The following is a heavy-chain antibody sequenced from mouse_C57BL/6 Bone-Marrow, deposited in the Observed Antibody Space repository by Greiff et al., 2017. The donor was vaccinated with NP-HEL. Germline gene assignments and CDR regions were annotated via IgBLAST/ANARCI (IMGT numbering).Heavy chain of an antibody. CDR3: ARDEVTTVVAKGYFDV. J-gene: IGHJ1*03. Sequence: EVQVVESGGGLVKPGGSLKLSCAASGFTFSSYAMSWVRQTPEKRLEWVATISDGGSYTYYPDNVKGRFTISRDNAKNNLYLQMSHLKSEDTAMYYCARDEVTTVVAKGYFDVWGTGTTVTVSS. CDR2: ISDGGSYT. V-gene: IGHV5-4*01. D-gene: IGHD1-1*01. CDR1: GFTFSSYA.